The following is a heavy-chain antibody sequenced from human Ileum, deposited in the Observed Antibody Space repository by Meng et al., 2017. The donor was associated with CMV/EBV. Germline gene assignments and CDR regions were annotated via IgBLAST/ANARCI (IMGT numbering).Heavy chain of an antibody. D-gene: IGHD2-2*01. CDR1: GFSLTTSGVG. CDR2: IYWDDDK. V-gene: IGHV2-5*02. CDR3: AHGSTRRTQRFDP. Sequence: ITFKVSGAPRGKPNQYFQLTCTLAGFSLTTSGVGVGWIRKPPGKALEWVSLIYWDDDKRYSPSLKSRLIITKDTSKNQVVLTLTNVDPVDTGTYYCAHGSTRRTQRFDPWGQGILVTVSS. J-gene: IGHJ5*02.